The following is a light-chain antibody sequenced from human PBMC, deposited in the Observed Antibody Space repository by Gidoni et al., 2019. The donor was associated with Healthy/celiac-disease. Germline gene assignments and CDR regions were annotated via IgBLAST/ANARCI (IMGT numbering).Light chain of an antibody. Sequence: DIQMTQSPSSLSASVGDRVTITCRASQSISSYLNWYQQKPGKAPKLLIYAASSLQSGVPSRFSGSGSGTDFTLTISSLQPEDFATYYCQQSYSTLFTFXGXTKVXIK. J-gene: IGKJ4*01. CDR2: AAS. CDR1: QSISSY. CDR3: QQSYSTLFT. V-gene: IGKV1-39*01.